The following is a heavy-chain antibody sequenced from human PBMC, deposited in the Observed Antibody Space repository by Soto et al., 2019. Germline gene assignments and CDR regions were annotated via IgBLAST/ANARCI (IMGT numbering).Heavy chain of an antibody. D-gene: IGHD2-8*02. V-gene: IGHV5-10-1*01. CDR2: IHPSDSYT. J-gene: IGHJ4*02. CDR1: RYSFTRYW. CDR3: ARLVRGYFDY. Sequence: GESLKISCKRSRYSFTRYWISWVRQMPGKGLEWMCTIHPSDSYTNYSPSFQGHVTISADKSISTAYLQWSSLKASDTAMYYCARLVRGYFDYWGQRTLVTVSS.